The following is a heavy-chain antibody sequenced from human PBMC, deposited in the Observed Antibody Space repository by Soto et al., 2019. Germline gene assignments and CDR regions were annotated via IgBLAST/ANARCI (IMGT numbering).Heavy chain of an antibody. CDR3: ARANYYGSPGDFDY. CDR2: ISSSSSTI. V-gene: IGHV3-48*01. D-gene: IGHD3-10*01. CDR1: VFPFSSYS. J-gene: IGHJ4*02. Sequence: GGSLRLSCAASVFPFSSYSMNWVRQAPGKGLEWVSYISSSSSTIYYADSVKGRFTISRDNAKNSLYLQMNSLRAEDTAVYYCARANYYGSPGDFDYWGQGTLVTVSS.